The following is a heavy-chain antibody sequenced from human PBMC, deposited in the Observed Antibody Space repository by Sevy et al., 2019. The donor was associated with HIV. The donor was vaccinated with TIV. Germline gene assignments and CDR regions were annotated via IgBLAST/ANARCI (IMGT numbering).Heavy chain of an antibody. CDR2: INSDGSST. CDR1: GFSFSSYW. V-gene: IGHV3-74*01. D-gene: IGHD6-13*01. CDR3: ARDSSRSWYFEYFQH. Sequence: GGSLRVSCAASGFSFSSYWMHWVRQAPGKGLVWVSRINSDGSSTSYADSVKGRFTISRDNTKNTLYLQMNSLRAEDTAVYYCARDSSRSWYFEYFQHWGQGTLVTVSS. J-gene: IGHJ1*01.